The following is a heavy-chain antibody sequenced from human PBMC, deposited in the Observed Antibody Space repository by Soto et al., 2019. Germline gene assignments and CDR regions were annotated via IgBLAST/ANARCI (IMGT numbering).Heavy chain of an antibody. V-gene: IGHV4-39*01. J-gene: IGHJ4*02. CDR1: GDSISRSSYY. CDR2: IYYSGST. Sequence: QLQLQESGPGLVKPSETLSLTCTVSGDSISRSSYYWGWIRQPPGKGLEWIGTIYYSGSTYYNPSLKSRVTLFVDTSKNQFSLKLSSVTAADTAVYYCARHYTNSHFDYWGQGTLVTVSS. D-gene: IGHD3-16*01. CDR3: ARHYTNSHFDY.